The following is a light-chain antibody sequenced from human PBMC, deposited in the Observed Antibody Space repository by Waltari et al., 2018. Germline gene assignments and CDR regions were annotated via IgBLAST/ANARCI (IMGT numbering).Light chain of an antibody. V-gene: IGLV2-14*01. CDR3: TTHTSSSTYV. Sequence: QSALTQPASVSGSPGQSITLSSTGPSSDVGANNSVPWYQQFPGKAPQLIIYDVSNRPSGVSNRFSGSKSGNTASLTISGLQAEDEADYSCTTHTSSSTYVFGTGTKVSVL. CDR2: DVS. J-gene: IGLJ1*01. CDR1: SSDVGANNS.